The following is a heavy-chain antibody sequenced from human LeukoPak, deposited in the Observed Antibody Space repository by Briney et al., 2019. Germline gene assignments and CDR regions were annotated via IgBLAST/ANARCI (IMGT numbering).Heavy chain of an antibody. CDR3: AREKIQLWDSNFDY. CDR1: GGTFSSYA. V-gene: IGHV1-69*06. J-gene: IGHJ4*02. CDR2: IIPIFGTA. Sequence: GASVKVSCKASGGTFSSYAISWVRQAPGQGLEWMGGIIPIFGTANYAQKFQGRVTITADKSTSTAYMELSSLRSEDTAVYYCAREKIQLWDSNFDYWGQGTLVTVSS. D-gene: IGHD5-18*01.